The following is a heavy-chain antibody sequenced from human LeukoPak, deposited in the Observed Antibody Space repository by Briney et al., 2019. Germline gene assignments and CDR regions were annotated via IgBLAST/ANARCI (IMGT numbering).Heavy chain of an antibody. V-gene: IGHV3-15*01. Sequence: TPGGSLRLSCAASGYTFSNDWMSWVRQAPGKGLEWVGRIKSKTSGETTDYAAPVKGRFTISRDDSKSTLYLQMNSLKTEDTAVYYCTVIQGWGWGTYYVDYWAREPWSPSPQ. D-gene: IGHD3-10*01. CDR1: GYTFSNDW. CDR3: TVIQGWGWGTYYVDY. J-gene: IGHJ4*02. CDR2: IKSKTSGETT.